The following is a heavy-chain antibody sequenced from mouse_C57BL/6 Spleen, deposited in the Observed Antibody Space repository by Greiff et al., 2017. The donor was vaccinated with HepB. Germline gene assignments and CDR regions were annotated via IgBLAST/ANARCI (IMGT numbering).Heavy chain of an antibody. J-gene: IGHJ2*01. CDR1: GYAFSSYW. Sequence: VQLQQSGAELVKPGASVKISCKASGYAFSSYWMNWVKQRPGKGLEWIGQIYPGDGDTNYNGKFKGKATLTADKSSSTAYMQLSSLTSEDSAVYFCARRNYSNWDVLDYWGQGTTLTVSS. CDR3: ARRNYSNWDVLDY. CDR2: IYPGDGDT. V-gene: IGHV1-80*01. D-gene: IGHD2-5*01.